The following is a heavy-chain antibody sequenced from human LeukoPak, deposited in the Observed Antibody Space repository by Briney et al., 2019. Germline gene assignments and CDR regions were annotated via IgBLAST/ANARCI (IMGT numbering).Heavy chain of an antibody. V-gene: IGHV3-23*01. CDR2: ISGSGGST. J-gene: IGHJ4*02. CDR3: AKDTYCSGGSCYSYFDY. CDR1: GFTFSSYA. Sequence: GGSLRLSCAASGFTFSSYAMSWVRQAPGKGLEWVSAISGSGGSTYYADSVKGRFTISRDNAKNSLYLQMNSLRAEDTALYYCAKDTYCSGGSCYSYFDYWGQGTLVTVSS. D-gene: IGHD2-15*01.